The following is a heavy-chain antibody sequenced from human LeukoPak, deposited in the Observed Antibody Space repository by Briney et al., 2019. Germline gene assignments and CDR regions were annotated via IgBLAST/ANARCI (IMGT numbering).Heavy chain of an antibody. CDR1: GYSISSGFY. CDR3: ARHVIRGSFYDY. V-gene: IGHV4-38-2*01. Sequence: SETLSLTCSVSGYSISSGFYWGWIRQPPGKGLEWIGSIYYSGSTYYNPSLKSRVTISVDTSKNQFSLKLSSVTAADTAVYYCARHVIRGSFYDYWGQGTLVTVSS. CDR2: IYYSGST. J-gene: IGHJ4*02. D-gene: IGHD3-10*01.